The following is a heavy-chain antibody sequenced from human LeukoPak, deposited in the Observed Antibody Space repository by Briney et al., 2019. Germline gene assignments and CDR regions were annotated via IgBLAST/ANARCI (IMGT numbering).Heavy chain of an antibody. Sequence: GGSLRHSCAASGFTFDDYAMHWVRQAPGKGLEWVSLISGDGGSTYYADSVKGRFTISRDNSKNSLYLQMNSLRTEDTALYYCAKDISPYYDNHAFDIWGQGTMVTVSS. V-gene: IGHV3-43*02. J-gene: IGHJ3*02. CDR1: GFTFDDYA. CDR3: AKDISPYYDNHAFDI. D-gene: IGHD3-22*01. CDR2: ISGDGGST.